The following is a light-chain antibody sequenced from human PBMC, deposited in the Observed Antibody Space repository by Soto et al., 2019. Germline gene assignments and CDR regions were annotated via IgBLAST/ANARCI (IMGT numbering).Light chain of an antibody. CDR1: QSVSSSS. Sequence: EIVLTQSPGTLSLSPGERVTLSCRASQSVSSSSLAWYQQRPGQAPRLLISGASSRATGIPDRFSGSGSGTDFTLTISRPEPEDFAVYYCQQYGNSPLTFGGGTKVEIK. J-gene: IGKJ4*01. CDR3: QQYGNSPLT. V-gene: IGKV3-20*01. CDR2: GAS.